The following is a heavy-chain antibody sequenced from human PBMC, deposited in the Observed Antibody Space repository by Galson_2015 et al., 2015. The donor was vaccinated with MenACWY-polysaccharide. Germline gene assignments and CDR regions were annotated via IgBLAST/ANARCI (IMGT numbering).Heavy chain of an antibody. V-gene: IGHV3-74*01. Sequence: PVQSLRLSCAASGFTFSNYWVRWVRQAPGKGLVWVSTMNSDASTTSYADSVKGRFTVSRDSVKNTMYLQMNSLRAEDTAVYYCVGSSYHGSLMNVWGRGTTVTVSS. CDR2: MNSDASTT. CDR3: VGSSYHGSLMNV. CDR1: GFTFSNYW. D-gene: IGHD5-24*01. J-gene: IGHJ6*02.